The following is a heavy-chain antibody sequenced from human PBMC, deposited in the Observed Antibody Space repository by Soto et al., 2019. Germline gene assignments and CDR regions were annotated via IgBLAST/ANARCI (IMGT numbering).Heavy chain of an antibody. CDR2: ISYDGGNK. CDR3: AKAPFIVVVPAAFNWFDP. Sequence: GSLRLSCAASGFTFSTYAMHWVRQAPGKGLEWVALISYDGGNKYYADSVKGRFTISRDDSKNALYLQMNSLRAEDTAVYYCAKAPFIVVVPAAFNWFDPWGQGTLVTVSS. J-gene: IGHJ5*02. CDR1: GFTFSTYA. V-gene: IGHV3-30-3*01. D-gene: IGHD2-2*01.